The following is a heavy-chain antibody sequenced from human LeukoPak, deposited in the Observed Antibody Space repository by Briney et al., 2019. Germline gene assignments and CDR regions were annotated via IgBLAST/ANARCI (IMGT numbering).Heavy chain of an antibody. V-gene: IGHV2-70*01. CDR1: GFSLSTSGMC. CDR2: IDWDDDK. CDR3: ARASSVSYDFDY. J-gene: IGHJ4*02. D-gene: IGHD3-3*01. Sequence: SGPTLVNPTQTLTLTCTFSGFSLSTSGMCVSWILQPPGKALEWLALIDWDDDKYYSTSLKTRLTISKDTSKNQVVLTMTNMDPVDTATYYCARASSVSYDFDYWGQGTLVTVSS.